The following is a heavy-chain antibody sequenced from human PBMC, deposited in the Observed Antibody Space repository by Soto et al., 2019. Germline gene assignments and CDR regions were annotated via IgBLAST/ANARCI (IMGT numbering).Heavy chain of an antibody. CDR3: AREYCSGGSCQPCVFQN. J-gene: IGHJ4*02. D-gene: IGHD2-15*01. Sequence: QVQVVQSGPEVKPPGASVQVSCKASGYTFTTYGINWVRQVPGQGLEWMGWISTYSGNTNYAQKVQGRVTVTRDTATNTVHMELSSLRSDDTAVDYCAREYCSGGSCQPCVFQNWGQGTLVTVSS. CDR1: GYTFTTYG. CDR2: ISTYSGNT. V-gene: IGHV1-18*01.